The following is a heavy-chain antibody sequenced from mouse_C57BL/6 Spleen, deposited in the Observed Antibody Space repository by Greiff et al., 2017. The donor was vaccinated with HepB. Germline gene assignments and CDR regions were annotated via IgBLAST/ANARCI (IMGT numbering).Heavy chain of an antibody. D-gene: IGHD2-4*01. CDR2: IWRGGST. CDR3: AKKRDYDYDYAMDY. CDR1: GFSLTSYG. V-gene: IGHV2-5*01. Sequence: VKLQESGPGLVQPSQSLSITCTVSGFSLTSYGVHWVRQSPGKGLEWLGVIWRGGSTDYNAAFMSRLSITKDNSKSQVFFKMNSLQADDTAIYYCAKKRDYDYDYAMDYWGQGTSVTVSS. J-gene: IGHJ4*01.